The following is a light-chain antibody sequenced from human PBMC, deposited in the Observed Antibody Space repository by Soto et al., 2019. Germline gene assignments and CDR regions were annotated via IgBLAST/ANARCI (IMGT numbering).Light chain of an antibody. CDR2: GAS. V-gene: IGKV1-33*01. CDR3: QHYDNLPPFT. CDR1: QDIKKY. J-gene: IGKJ3*01. Sequence: DIQMTQSPSSLSASIGDRVTITCQASQDIKKYLSWYQQRPGRAPKLLIYGASYLETGVLSRFSGRGYGTDFTLAISCLQPEDIATYYCQHYDNLPPFTFGPGTKVTMK.